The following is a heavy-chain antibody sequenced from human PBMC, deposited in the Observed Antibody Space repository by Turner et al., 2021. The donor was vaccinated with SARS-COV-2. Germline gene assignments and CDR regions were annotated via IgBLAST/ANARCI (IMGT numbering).Heavy chain of an antibody. CDR3: ARLYTYAEFYFDY. CDR2: IYHGGST. J-gene: IGHJ4*02. Sequence: QVQLQEQGPGLVKPSETLSLTCTVSGGSISNYYWSWIRQPPGKGLEWIGYIYHGGSTKYNPSLKSRVTIAVDTSKNQFSLILSSVTAADTAVYYCARLYTYAEFYFDYWGQGALVTVSS. D-gene: IGHD5-18*01. V-gene: IGHV4-59*08. CDR1: GGSISNYY.